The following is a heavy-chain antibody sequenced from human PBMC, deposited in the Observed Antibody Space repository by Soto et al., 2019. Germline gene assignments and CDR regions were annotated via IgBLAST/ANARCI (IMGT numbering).Heavy chain of an antibody. J-gene: IGHJ4*02. V-gene: IGHV3-30-3*01. D-gene: IGHD2-2*02. CDR3: ARIVGYCSSTSCYRGRTFDY. Sequence: PGGSLRLSCAASGFTFSSYAMHWVRQAPGKGLEWVAVISYDGSNKYYADSVKGRFTISRDNSKNTLYLQMNSLRAEDTAVYYCARIVGYCSSTSCYRGRTFDYWGQGTLVTVSS. CDR1: GFTFSSYA. CDR2: ISYDGSNK.